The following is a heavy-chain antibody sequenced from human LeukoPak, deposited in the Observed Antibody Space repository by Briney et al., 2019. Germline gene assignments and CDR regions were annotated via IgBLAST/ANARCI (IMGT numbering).Heavy chain of an antibody. CDR3: ARRRTYYDFWSGYYTASYFDY. Sequence: PSETLSLTCAVYGGSFSGYYWSWIRQPPGKGLEWIGEINHSGSTNYNPSLKSRVTISVDTFKNQFSLKLSSVTAADTAVYYCARRRTYYDFWSGYYTASYFDYWGQGTLVTVSS. CDR2: INHSGST. D-gene: IGHD3-3*01. V-gene: IGHV4-34*01. CDR1: GGSFSGYY. J-gene: IGHJ4*02.